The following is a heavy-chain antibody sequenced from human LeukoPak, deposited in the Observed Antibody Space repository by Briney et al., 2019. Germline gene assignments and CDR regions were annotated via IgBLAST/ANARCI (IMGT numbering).Heavy chain of an antibody. CDR1: GFTFTTYA. CDR2: LSFDGSNN. D-gene: IGHD2-2*03. CDR3: AKDGYCGSASCYGWFDP. V-gene: IGHV3-30*04. Sequence: GGSLRLSCTASGFTFTTYAMHWVRQAPGKGLEWVAVLSFDGSNNFYADSVRGRFTVSRDISKNTLFLQMDSLRVEDTAVYYCAKDGYCGSASCYGWFDPWGPGTLVTVSS. J-gene: IGHJ5*02.